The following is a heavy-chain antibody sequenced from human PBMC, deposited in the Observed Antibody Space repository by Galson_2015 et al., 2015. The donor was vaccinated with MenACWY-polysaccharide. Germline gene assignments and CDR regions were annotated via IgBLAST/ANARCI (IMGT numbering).Heavy chain of an antibody. V-gene: IGHV4-30-4*01. CDR2: IYYSRST. J-gene: IGHJ1*01. D-gene: IGHD2/OR15-2a*01. CDR1: GGSVSGGDYY. CDR3: ATQGTWDNSLEH. Sequence: TLSVTCAVSGGSVSGGDYYWSWIRQPPGKGLEWIGSIYYSRSTYYTPSLKTRIVISVDSSRNQYSLTLNSVTAADTAVYYCATQGTWDNSLEHWGQGTLVTVSS.